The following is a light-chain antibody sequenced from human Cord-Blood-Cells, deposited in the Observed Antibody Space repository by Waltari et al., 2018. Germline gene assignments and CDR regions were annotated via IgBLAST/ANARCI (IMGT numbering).Light chain of an antibody. V-gene: IGKV1-39*01. CDR2: ASS. J-gene: IGKJ4*01. CDR1: QSISSY. Sequence: IQMTESPSSLYASVGDRVTITCRASQSISSYLNWYQQKPGKAPKLLIYASSSLQSGVPSRFSGSGSGTDVTLTISRLQPEDFATYDCQQSYSTPLTFGGGTKVEIK. CDR3: QQSYSTPLT.